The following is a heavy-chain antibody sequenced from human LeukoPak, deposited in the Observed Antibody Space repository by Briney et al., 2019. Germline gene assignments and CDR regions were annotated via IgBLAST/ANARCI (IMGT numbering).Heavy chain of an antibody. J-gene: IGHJ4*02. CDR1: GYTFSGHY. CDR3: ARYFAAPDGGGFDY. V-gene: IGHV1-2*02. D-gene: IGHD3-9*01. CDR2: INPITGDT. Sequence: ASVKVSCKASGYTFSGHYMHWVRQAPGQGLEWLGWINPITGDTKYAQKFQGSVTMTRDTSISTVYMELSGLTSDDTAIYYCARYFAAPDGGGFDYWGQGTLVTVSS.